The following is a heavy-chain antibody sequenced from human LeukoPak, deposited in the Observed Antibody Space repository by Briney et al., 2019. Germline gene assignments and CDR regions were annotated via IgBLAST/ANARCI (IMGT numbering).Heavy chain of an antibody. CDR2: INHSGGT. V-gene: IGHV4-34*01. CDR3: ARPYYYGSGSYYYMDV. J-gene: IGHJ6*03. Sequence: PPETLSLTCAVYGGSFSGYYWSWIRQPPGKGLEWIGEINHSGGTNYNPSLKSRVTISVDTSKNQFSLKLSSVTAADTAVYYCARPYYYGSGSYYYMDVWGKGTTFSVSS. CDR1: GGSFSGYY. D-gene: IGHD3-10*01.